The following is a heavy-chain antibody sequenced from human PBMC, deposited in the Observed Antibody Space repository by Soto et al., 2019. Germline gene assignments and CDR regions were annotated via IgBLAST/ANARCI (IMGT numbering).Heavy chain of an antibody. Sequence: PGESLKISCKGSGYSFASFWIAWVRQVPGEGLEWMGIIFPGDSKTVYSPSFQGQVTISVDTSINTAFLQWNSLRAEDTAVYYCARESEDLTSNFDYWGQGTLVTVSS. CDR3: ARESEDLTSNFDY. V-gene: IGHV5-51*01. J-gene: IGHJ4*02. CDR1: GYSFASFW. CDR2: IFPGDSKT.